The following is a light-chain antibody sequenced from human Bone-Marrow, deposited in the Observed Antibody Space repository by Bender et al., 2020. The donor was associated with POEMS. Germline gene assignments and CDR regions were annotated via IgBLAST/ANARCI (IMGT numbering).Light chain of an antibody. CDR2: KYS. J-gene: IGLJ2*01. CDR1: TLPNHY. V-gene: IGLV3-25*03. Sequence: SSEVTQPPSVSVSPGQTARITCSGDTLPNHYVYWYQLKPGQAPVFVIAKYSQRPSGIPERFSGSTSGTTATLTITGVQPEDEADYYCQSADIADTWIFGGGTKLTVL. CDR3: QSADIADTWI.